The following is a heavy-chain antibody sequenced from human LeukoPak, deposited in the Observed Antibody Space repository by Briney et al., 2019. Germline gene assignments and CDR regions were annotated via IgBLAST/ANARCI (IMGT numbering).Heavy chain of an antibody. Sequence: ASVKVSYXASGYTFTGYYMHWVRQAHGQGLEWMGWINPNSGGTNYAQKFQGRVTMTRDTSISTAYMELSRLRSDDTAVYYCATSGSLPWPFDPWGQGTLVTVSS. J-gene: IGHJ5*02. CDR1: GYTFTGYY. CDR3: ATSGSLPWPFDP. V-gene: IGHV1-2*02. CDR2: INPNSGGT. D-gene: IGHD1-26*01.